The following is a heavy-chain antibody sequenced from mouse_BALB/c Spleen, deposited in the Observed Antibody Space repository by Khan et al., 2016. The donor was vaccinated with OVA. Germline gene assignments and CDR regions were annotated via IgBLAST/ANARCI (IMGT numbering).Heavy chain of an antibody. Sequence: EVELVESGGGLVRPGGSLKLSCAASGFAFSNYAMSWVRQTPEKRLEWVATISSGGSYTYYTDSVKGRFTISRDNAKSTLFLHMSSLRSEDTAMYYCARTPGYYGRNYFDYWGQGTTLTVSS. CDR1: GFAFSNYA. J-gene: IGHJ2*01. D-gene: IGHD1-1*01. CDR3: ARTPGYYGRNYFDY. CDR2: ISSGGSYT. V-gene: IGHV5-9-3*01.